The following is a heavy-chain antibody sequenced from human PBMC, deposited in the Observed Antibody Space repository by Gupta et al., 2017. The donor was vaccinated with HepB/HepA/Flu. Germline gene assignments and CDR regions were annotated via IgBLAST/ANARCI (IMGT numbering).Heavy chain of an antibody. Sequence: QVQLQESGPGLVKPSQTLSLTCTVSGASISSGGYYWRWIRQHPGKGLEWIGYIYYSGSTYYNPSLKSRVTISVDTSKNQFSLKLSSVTAADTAVYYCARDGYYYDSSGYYTNWFDPWGQGTLVTVSS. J-gene: IGHJ5*02. D-gene: IGHD3-22*01. CDR1: GASISSGGYY. CDR3: ARDGYYYDSSGYYTNWFDP. CDR2: IYYSGST. V-gene: IGHV4-31*03.